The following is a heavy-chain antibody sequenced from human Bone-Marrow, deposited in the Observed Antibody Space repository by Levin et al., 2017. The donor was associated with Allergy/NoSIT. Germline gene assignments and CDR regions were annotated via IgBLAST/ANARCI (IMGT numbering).Heavy chain of an antibody. CDR2: ISGTGSIT. J-gene: IGHJ4*02. V-gene: IGHV3-23*01. CDR1: GFTFGDYA. D-gene: IGHD4-17*01. CDR3: AKAPTAVTRAFDY. Sequence: GGSLRLSCAASGFTFGDYAMSWVRQAPGKGLEWVSRISGTGSITEYADSVKGRFTISRDNSKNTIYLQMNSLRAEDTAVYYRAKAPTAVTRAFDYWGQGTLVTASS.